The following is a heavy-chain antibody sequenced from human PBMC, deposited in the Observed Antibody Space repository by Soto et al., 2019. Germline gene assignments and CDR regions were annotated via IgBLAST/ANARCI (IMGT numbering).Heavy chain of an antibody. CDR2: IGTAGDT. CDR1: GFTFSRYD. CDR3: ARVALYGDYPDAFDI. Sequence: EVQLVESGGGLVQPGGSLRLSCAASGFTFSRYDMHWVRQATGKGLEWVSAIGTAGDTYYPGSVKGRFTISRENAKNSLYLQMNSLRAGDTAVYYCARVALYGDYPDAFDIWGQGTMVTVSS. J-gene: IGHJ3*02. V-gene: IGHV3-13*01. D-gene: IGHD4-17*01.